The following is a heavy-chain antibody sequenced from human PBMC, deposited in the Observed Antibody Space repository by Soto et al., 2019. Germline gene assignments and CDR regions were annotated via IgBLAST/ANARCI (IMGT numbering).Heavy chain of an antibody. Sequence: GESMKISCQGSGYSFTSYLISWVRQIPGKGLEWMGRIDPSDSYTNYSPSFQGHVTISADKSISTAYLQWSSLKASDTAMYYCARSSIFGVVPNDYWGQGPLVTV. CDR3: ARSSIFGVVPNDY. CDR1: GYSFTSYL. CDR2: IDPSDSYT. D-gene: IGHD3-3*01. J-gene: IGHJ4*02. V-gene: IGHV5-10-1*01.